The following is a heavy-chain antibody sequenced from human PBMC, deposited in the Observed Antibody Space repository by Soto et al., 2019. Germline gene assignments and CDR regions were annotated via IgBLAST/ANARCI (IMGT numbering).Heavy chain of an antibody. CDR3: ARVVDTYNFDDNWFDP. J-gene: IGHJ5*02. D-gene: IGHD1-1*01. CDR1: GFIVTAND. V-gene: IGHV3-66*01. CDR2: FHNDGTS. Sequence: QPGGSLRLSCAASGFIVTANDMTWVRQSPRRGLEWVSVFHNDGTSVSSDSVTGRCIVSRDISKNTLYLQLLNLTAEDTGVYYCARVVDTYNFDDNWFDPWGQGTLVTVSS.